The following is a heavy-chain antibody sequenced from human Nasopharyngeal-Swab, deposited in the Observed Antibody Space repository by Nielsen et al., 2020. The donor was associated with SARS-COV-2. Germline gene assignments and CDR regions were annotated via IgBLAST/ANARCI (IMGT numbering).Heavy chain of an antibody. CDR1: GYSFTTYW. Sequence: GGSLRLSCKGSGYSFTTYWITWVRQLPGKGREWMGMIAPRDSYTTYRPSFQGHVTISADKSIRTAYLQWSSLKASDTAMYYCARLPSPFSSGSWGQGTLVTVSS. CDR2: IAPRDSYT. CDR3: ARLPSPFSSGS. V-gene: IGHV5-10-1*01. D-gene: IGHD3-3*01. J-gene: IGHJ5*02.